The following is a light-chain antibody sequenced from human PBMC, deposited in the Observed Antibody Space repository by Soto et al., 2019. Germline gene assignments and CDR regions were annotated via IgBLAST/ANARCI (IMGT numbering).Light chain of an antibody. CDR1: QSVSSSY. Sequence: EIVLTQSPGTLSLSPGERSSLSCRASQSVSSSYLAWYQQKPGQAPRLLIYGASSRATGIPDRFSGSGSGTDFTLTISSLQPEDVATYYCQKYDSDPRTFGQGTKVDIK. V-gene: IGKV3-20*01. CDR2: GAS. CDR3: QKYDSDPRT. J-gene: IGKJ1*01.